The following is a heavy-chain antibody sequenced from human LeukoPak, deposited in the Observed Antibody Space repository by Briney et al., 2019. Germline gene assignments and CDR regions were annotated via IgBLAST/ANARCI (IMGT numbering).Heavy chain of an antibody. V-gene: IGHV4-61*02. CDR1: GGSISSGSYY. Sequence: PSETLSPTCTVSGGSISSGSYYWSWIRQPAGKGLEWIGRIYTSGSTNYNPSLKSRVTISVDTSKNQFSLKLSSVTAADTAVYYCARDDHQSYYYYGMDVWGQGTTVTVSS. D-gene: IGHD1-14*01. CDR2: IYTSGST. J-gene: IGHJ6*02. CDR3: ARDDHQSYYYYGMDV.